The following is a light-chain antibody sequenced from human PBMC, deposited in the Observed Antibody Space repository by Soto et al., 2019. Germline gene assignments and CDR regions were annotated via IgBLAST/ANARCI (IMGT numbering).Light chain of an antibody. J-gene: IGKJ1*01. CDR2: DAS. Sequence: DIQMTQSPSTLSASVGDRVTITCRASQSLNNYLAWYQQTPGKSPKLLIYDASTLERGVPSRFSGSGSATDFTLTLRSLQPDDFADYYCQHYKMYYPWTFGQGTKVDIK. V-gene: IGKV1-5*01. CDR3: QHYKMYYPWT. CDR1: QSLNNY.